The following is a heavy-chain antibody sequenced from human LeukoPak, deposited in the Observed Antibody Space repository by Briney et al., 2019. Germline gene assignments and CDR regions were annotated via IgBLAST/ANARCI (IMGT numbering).Heavy chain of an antibody. Sequence: PGGSLRLSCTASGFTVSSNYMTWARQAPGKGLEWVSVIYSGGSTYYADSVKGRFTISSDNAKNSLYLQMTSLRAEDTAVYYCARGQWLVEGYFGYWGQGTLVTVSS. V-gene: IGHV3-66*01. D-gene: IGHD6-19*01. CDR2: IYSGGST. CDR1: GFTVSSNY. CDR3: ARGQWLVEGYFGY. J-gene: IGHJ4*02.